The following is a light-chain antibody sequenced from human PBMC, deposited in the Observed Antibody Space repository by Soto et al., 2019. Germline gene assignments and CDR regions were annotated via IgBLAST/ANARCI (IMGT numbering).Light chain of an antibody. CDR2: SND. CDR1: SSNIGSNT. V-gene: IGLV1-44*01. CDR3: AAWDDSLNGRV. Sequence: QSVLTQPPSASGTPGQRVSFSFSGTSSNIGSNTVTWYSQFPGTAPKLLIYSNDQRPSGVPDRFSGSKSGTSASLAISGLQSEDEADYYCAAWDDSLNGRVFGGGTKLTVL. J-gene: IGLJ2*01.